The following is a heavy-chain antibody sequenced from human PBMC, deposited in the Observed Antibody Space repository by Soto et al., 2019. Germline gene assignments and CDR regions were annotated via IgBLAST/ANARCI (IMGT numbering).Heavy chain of an antibody. V-gene: IGHV4-59*01. Sequence: SETLSLTCTVSGGSISSYYWSWIRQPPGKGLEWIGYIYYSGSTNYNPSLKSRVTISVDTSKNQFSLKLSSVTAADTAVYYCASSTYYDFWSGYSYYYYYGMDVWGQGTTVTVS. CDR1: GGSISSYY. D-gene: IGHD3-3*01. J-gene: IGHJ6*02. CDR2: IYYSGST. CDR3: ASSTYYDFWSGYSYYYYYGMDV.